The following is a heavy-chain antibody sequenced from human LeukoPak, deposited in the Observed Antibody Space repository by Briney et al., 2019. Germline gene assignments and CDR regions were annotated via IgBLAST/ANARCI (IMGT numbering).Heavy chain of an antibody. V-gene: IGHV3-23*01. CDR3: AKDWMTHYDSSGYLPYFDY. CDR2: ISGSGGST. CDR1: GFTFSSYA. D-gene: IGHD3-22*01. Sequence: GGSLRLSCAASGFTFSSYAMSWVRQAPGKGPEWVSAISGSGGSTYYADSVKGRFTISRDNSKNPLYLQMNSLRAEDTAVYYCAKDWMTHYDSSGYLPYFDYWGQGTLVTVSS. J-gene: IGHJ4*02.